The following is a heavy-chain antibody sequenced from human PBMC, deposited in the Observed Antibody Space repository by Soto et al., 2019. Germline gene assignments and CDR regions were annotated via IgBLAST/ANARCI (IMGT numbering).Heavy chain of an antibody. Sequence: GGSLRLSCAASGFTFSSCSMNWVRQAPGKGLEWVSYISSSSSTIYYADSVKGRFTISRDNAKNSLYLQMHSLRDGDTAVYYCARVKVVTATDFWGQGTLVTVSS. CDR1: GFTFSSCS. V-gene: IGHV3-48*02. CDR2: ISSSSSTI. CDR3: ARVKVVTATDF. J-gene: IGHJ4*02. D-gene: IGHD2-21*02.